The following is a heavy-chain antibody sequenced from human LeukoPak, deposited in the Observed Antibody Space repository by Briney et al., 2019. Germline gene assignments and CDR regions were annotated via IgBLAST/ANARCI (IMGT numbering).Heavy chain of an antibody. CDR2: IDPSDSYT. D-gene: IGHD2-15*01. J-gene: IGHJ4*02. CDR1: GYSFTSYW. CDR3: ASDRSSKWYFDY. V-gene: IGHV5-10-1*01. Sequence: GGSLRLSCKGSGYSFTSYWITWVRQMPGKGLEWMGRIDPSDSYTNYSPSFQGHVTISVDKSISTAYLPWSSLKASDTAMYYCASDRSSKWYFDYWGPGTLVTVSS.